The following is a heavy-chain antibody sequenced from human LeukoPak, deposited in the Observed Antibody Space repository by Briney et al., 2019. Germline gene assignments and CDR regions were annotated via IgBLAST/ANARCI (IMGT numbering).Heavy chain of an antibody. D-gene: IGHD1-1*01. CDR1: GFTFSNFA. J-gene: IGHJ4*02. CDR2: VSYDGSYK. V-gene: IGHV3-30*04. Sequence: PGGSLRLSCAATGFTFSNFAMHWVRQAPGKGLEWVAVVSYDGSYKYYADSVKGRFTISRDNSKNTLYLQTNSLRAEDTAVYYCARAPGYGAAYYFDYWGQGTLVTVSS. CDR3: ARAPGYGAAYYFDY.